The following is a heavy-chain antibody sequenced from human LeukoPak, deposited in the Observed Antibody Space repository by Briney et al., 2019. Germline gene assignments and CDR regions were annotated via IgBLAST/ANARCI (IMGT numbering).Heavy chain of an antibody. CDR1: GYTFTSNY. J-gene: IGHJ5*02. V-gene: IGHV1-46*01. CDR2: ISPSGGST. Sequence: GASVKVSCKAFGYTFTSNYMHWVRQAPGQGPEWMGVISPSGGSTTYAQKFQGRVTLTRDMSTSTDYLELSSLRSEDTAVYYCASSRLRYFDWVPCRLKGNWFDPWGQGTLVTVSS. CDR3: ASSRLRYFDWVPCRLKGNWFDP. D-gene: IGHD3-9*01.